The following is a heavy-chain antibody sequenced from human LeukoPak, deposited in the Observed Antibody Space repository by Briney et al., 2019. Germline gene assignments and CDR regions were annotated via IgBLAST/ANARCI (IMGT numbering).Heavy chain of an antibody. CDR2: TIPILDIT. J-gene: IGHJ4*02. CDR1: GGTFSSYA. Sequence: GASVKVSCKASGGTFSSYAISWVRLAPGQGLEWMGGTIPILDITNYAQKFQGRVTITADKSTSTAYMELSSLRSEDTALYYCASQRTIVGAIDYWGQGTLVTVSS. CDR3: ASQRTIVGAIDY. D-gene: IGHD1-26*01. V-gene: IGHV1-69*10.